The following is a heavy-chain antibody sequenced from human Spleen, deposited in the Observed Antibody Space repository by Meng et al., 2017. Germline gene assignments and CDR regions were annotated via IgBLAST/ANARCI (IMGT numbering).Heavy chain of an antibody. Sequence: GESLKISCAASGFTFSNYAMSWVRQAPGKGLEWVSAISGSGGTTYYADSVKGRFTISRDNSKNTLYLQMTSLRVEDTAVYYCAKEIRPNDYWGQGTRVTVSS. CDR2: ISGSGGTT. CDR3: AKEIRPNDY. CDR1: GFTFSNYA. V-gene: IGHV3-23*01. J-gene: IGHJ4*02.